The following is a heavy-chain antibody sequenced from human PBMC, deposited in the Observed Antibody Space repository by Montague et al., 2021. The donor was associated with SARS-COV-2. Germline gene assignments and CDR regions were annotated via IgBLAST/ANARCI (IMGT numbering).Heavy chain of an antibody. Sequence: SLRLSCAVSGFTFDDYGMSWVRQAPGKGLEWISSISRSGDSTAYGDSVKGRFTISGDNAKNSLYLQMNSLRVEDTAFYYCSRGGGMSRGGVDFWGQGILVSVSS. D-gene: IGHD3-10*01. CDR1: GFTFDDYG. CDR3: SRGGGMSRGGVDF. CDR2: ISRSGDST. V-gene: IGHV3-20*04. J-gene: IGHJ4*02.